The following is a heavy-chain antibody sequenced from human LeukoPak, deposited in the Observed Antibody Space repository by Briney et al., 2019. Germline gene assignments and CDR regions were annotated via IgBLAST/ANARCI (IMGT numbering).Heavy chain of an antibody. V-gene: IGHV3-30*02. Sequence: PGGSLRLSCAASGFTFSSYGMHWVRQAPGKGLEWVAFIRYDGSNKYYADSVKGRFTISRDNSKNTLYLQMNSLRAEDTAVYYCAKEQWLVTPYFDYWGQGTLVTVSS. D-gene: IGHD6-19*01. CDR1: GFTFSSYG. CDR2: IRYDGSNK. CDR3: AKEQWLVTPYFDY. J-gene: IGHJ4*02.